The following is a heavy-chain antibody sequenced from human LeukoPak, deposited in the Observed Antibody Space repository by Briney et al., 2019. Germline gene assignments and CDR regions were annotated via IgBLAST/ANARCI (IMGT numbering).Heavy chain of an antibody. J-gene: IGHJ3*02. CDR2: INPTGSST. V-gene: IGHV1-46*01. CDR1: GYSFTSHY. Sequence: ASVKVSCKASGYSFTSHYMHWVRQAPGQGLEWLGLINPTGSSTLYAQKFQGRVTMTRDMSTTTDYMELSSLRSDDTAVYYCARDRVIRAFDIWGQGTMVTVSS. CDR3: ARDRVIRAFDI.